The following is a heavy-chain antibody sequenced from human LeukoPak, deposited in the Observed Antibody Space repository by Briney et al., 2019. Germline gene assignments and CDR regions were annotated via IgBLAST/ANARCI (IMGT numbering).Heavy chain of an antibody. D-gene: IGHD3-22*01. CDR3: ARIGNYYDSSGYYLEGAFDL. CDR2: IRQDASEK. Sequence: GGSLRLSCAASGFTFSSYSMNWVRQAPGKGLEWVANIRQDASEKYYEDSVKGRFTISRDNAKNSLYLQMNSLRAEDTAVYYCARIGNYYDSSGYYLEGAFDLWGQGTMVTVSS. V-gene: IGHV3-7*01. J-gene: IGHJ3*01. CDR1: GFTFSSYS.